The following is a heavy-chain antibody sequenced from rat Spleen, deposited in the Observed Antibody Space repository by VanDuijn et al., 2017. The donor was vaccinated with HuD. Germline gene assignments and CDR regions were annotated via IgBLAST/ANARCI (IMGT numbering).Heavy chain of an antibody. CDR2: ISPSGDGT. CDR1: GFTFSNYD. V-gene: IGHV5-25*01. J-gene: IGHJ3*01. Sequence: EVQLVESGGGLVQPGRSLKLSCAASGFTFSNYDMAWVRQAPTKGLEWVASISPSGDGTYYRDSVKGRFTVSRDNAKSTLYLQMNSLRSEDTATYFCASRTGNWFAYWGQGTLVTVSS. CDR3: ASRTGNWFAY. D-gene: IGHD5-1*01.